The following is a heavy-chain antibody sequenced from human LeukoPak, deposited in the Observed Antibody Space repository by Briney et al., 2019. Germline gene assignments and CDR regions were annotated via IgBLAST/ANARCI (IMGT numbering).Heavy chain of an antibody. J-gene: IGHJ4*02. D-gene: IGHD6-13*01. Sequence: PGGSVKVSCKVSGYTLTELSMHWVRQAPGKGLEWMGGFDPEDGETIYAQKLQGRVTMTRDTSISTAYMELSRLRSDDTAVYYCAWVGTGGMAVDYWGQGTLVTVSS. V-gene: IGHV1-24*01. CDR1: GYTLTELS. CDR3: AWVGTGGMAVDY. CDR2: FDPEDGET.